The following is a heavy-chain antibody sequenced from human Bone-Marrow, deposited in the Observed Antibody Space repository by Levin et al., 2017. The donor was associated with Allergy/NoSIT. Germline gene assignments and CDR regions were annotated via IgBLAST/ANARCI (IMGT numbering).Heavy chain of an antibody. Sequence: KTGESLKISCTGSGYTFSSYWIAWVRQMPGKGLEWMGIIYPGESETRYSPSFQGQVTLSADKSISTAYLQWSSLKASDTATYYCARLHALIDDYYYGRDVWGQGTTVTVSS. CDR1: GYTFSSYW. CDR3: ARLHALIDDYYYGRDV. D-gene: IGHD2/OR15-2a*01. V-gene: IGHV5-51*01. CDR2: IYPGESET. J-gene: IGHJ6*02.